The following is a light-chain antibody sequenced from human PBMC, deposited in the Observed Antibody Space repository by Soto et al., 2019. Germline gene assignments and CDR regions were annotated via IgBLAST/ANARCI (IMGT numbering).Light chain of an antibody. CDR3: SAYTVSRTYV. CDR1: SSDVGPYNY. CDR2: EVS. V-gene: IGLV2-14*01. J-gene: IGLJ1*01. Sequence: QSALTQPASVSGSPGQSITISCTGTSSDVGPYNYVSWYQQYPGKAPKVVIYEVSNRPSGVSNRFSGSKSGNTASLTISGLQGEDEADYYCSAYTVSRTYVFGTGTKLTVL.